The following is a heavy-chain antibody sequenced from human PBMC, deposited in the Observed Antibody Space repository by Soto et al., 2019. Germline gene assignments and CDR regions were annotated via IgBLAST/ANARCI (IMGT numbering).Heavy chain of an antibody. Sequence: HPGGSLRLSCAASGLTVSSNYMSWVRQAPGKGLEWVSVIYSGGSTYYADSVKGRFTISRDNSKNTVYLQMNSLRAEDTAIYYCARDPPNYYDTTGFDYWGQGTLVTVSS. V-gene: IGHV3-53*01. CDR2: IYSGGST. CDR1: GLTVSSNY. D-gene: IGHD3-22*01. J-gene: IGHJ4*02. CDR3: ARDPPNYYDTTGFDY.